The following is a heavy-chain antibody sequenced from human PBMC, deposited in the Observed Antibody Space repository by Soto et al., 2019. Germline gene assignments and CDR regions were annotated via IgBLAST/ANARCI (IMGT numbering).Heavy chain of an antibody. CDR3: GRARYYDWCFDL. V-gene: IGHV4-30-2*06. D-gene: IGHD3-9*01. J-gene: IGHJ4*02. CDR1: GGFINSAGHS. Sequence: QLQLQESGPGLVEPSQTLSLTCTVSGGFINSAGHSWRWARQSPGKGLEWIGYSYHSGSSYYNPPLQGRVTISVDRSKAHFYLTLTSVTAADTAVYFCGRARYYDWCFDLWGLGTPVTVSS. CDR2: SYHSGSS.